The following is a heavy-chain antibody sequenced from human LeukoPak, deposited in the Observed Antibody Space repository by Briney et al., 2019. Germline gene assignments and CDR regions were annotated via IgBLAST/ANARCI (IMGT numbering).Heavy chain of an antibody. V-gene: IGHV1-2*02. J-gene: IGHJ3*02. CDR2: INPNSGDT. D-gene: IGHD4-23*01. CDR1: GYTFTGYY. CDR3: ARLNSKDAFDI. Sequence: ASVKVSCKASGYTFTGYYMHWVRHAPGQGLEWMGWINPNSGDTNYAQKFQGRATITRDTSIIKTYIELNRLRSDDTAVYYCARLNSKDAFDIWGQGTMVTVSS.